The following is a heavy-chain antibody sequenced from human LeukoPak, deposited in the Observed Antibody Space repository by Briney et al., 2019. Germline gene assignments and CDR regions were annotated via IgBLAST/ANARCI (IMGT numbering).Heavy chain of an antibody. Sequence: PGGSLRLSCAASGFTFSDYYMSWIRQAPGKGLEWVSYISSSGSTIYYADSVKGRFTISRDNSKNTLYLQMNSLRAEDTAVYYCAKDIATGGGNSIPHWGQGTLLTVSS. D-gene: IGHD4-23*01. CDR3: AKDIATGGGNSIPH. V-gene: IGHV3-11*04. CDR2: ISSSGSTI. J-gene: IGHJ4*02. CDR1: GFTFSDYY.